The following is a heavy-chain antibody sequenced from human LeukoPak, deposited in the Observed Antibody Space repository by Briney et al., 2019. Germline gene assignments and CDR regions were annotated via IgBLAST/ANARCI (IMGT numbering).Heavy chain of an antibody. CDR3: AGGGSYYWFDH. V-gene: IGHV1-69*06. D-gene: IGHD1-26*01. CDR1: GGTFSSYA. CDR2: IIPIFGTA. Sequence: GASVTVSCKASGGTFSSYAISWVRQAPGQGLEWMGRIIPIFGTANYAQKFQGRVTITADKSTSTAYMELSSLRSEDTAVYYCAGGGSYYWFDHWGQGTLVTVSS. J-gene: IGHJ5*02.